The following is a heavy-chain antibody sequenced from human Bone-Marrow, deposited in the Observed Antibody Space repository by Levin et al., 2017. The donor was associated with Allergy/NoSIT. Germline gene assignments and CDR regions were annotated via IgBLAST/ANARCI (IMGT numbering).Heavy chain of an antibody. Sequence: PGGSLRLSCAASGFPLSDYYMSWIRQAPGKGLEYISNISRSHDTMYYADSVKGRFTISRDNAKNSLYLDMNGLRAEDSAVYYCARVFRSSAWTDRFYFDYWGQGTLVTVSS. J-gene: IGHJ4*02. CDR2: ISRSHDTM. CDR3: ARVFRSSAWTDRFYFDY. CDR1: GFPLSDYY. V-gene: IGHV3-11*01. D-gene: IGHD6-19*01.